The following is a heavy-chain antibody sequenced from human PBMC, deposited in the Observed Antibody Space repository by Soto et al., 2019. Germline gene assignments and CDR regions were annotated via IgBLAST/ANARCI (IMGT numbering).Heavy chain of an antibody. D-gene: IGHD4-17*01. CDR2: IYYSGST. Sequence: QVQLQESGPGLVKPSQTLSLTCTVSGGSISSGGYYWSWIRQHPGKGLEWIGYIYYSGSTYYNPTLKSRVTIAVDPSKNQFSLKLSSVTAADTAVYYCAREDDYGIDYWGQGTLVTVSS. CDR1: GGSISSGGYY. V-gene: IGHV4-31*03. J-gene: IGHJ4*02. CDR3: AREDDYGIDY.